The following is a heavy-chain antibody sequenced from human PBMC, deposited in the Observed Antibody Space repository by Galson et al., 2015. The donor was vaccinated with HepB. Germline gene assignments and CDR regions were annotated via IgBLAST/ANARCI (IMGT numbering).Heavy chain of an antibody. J-gene: IGHJ5*02. Sequence: CAISGDSVSSSGTAWGWIRQSPSGSLEWLGRTYYRSKWYNDYAVSVKSRITISPDTSKNQFSLQLNSVTPEDTAMYCCARELGAGSDTWGQGTLVTVSS. D-gene: IGHD3-16*01. CDR2: TYYRSKWYN. CDR1: GDSVSSSGTA. CDR3: ARELGAGSDT. V-gene: IGHV6-1*01.